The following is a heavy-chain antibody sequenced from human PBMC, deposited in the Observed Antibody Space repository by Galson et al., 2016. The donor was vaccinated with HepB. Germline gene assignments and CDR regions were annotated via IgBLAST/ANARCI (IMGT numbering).Heavy chain of an antibody. Sequence: SLRLSCAASGFTFTTYGMHWVRQAPGKGLEWVAVVWFDGTNTYYADSVKGRFIISRDNSESTLYLQMHSLRAEDTAVYFCARNPNYHDSPAYQLFRRRYYAMDVWGQGTTVTVSS. CDR1: GFTFTTYG. D-gene: IGHD3-22*01. J-gene: IGHJ6*02. CDR3: ARNPNYHDSPAYQLFRRRYYAMDV. V-gene: IGHV3-33*01. CDR2: VWFDGTNT.